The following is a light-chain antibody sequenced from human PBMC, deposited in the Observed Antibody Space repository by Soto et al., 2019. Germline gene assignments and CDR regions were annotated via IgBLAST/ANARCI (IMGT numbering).Light chain of an antibody. Sequence: QSVLTQPPSASGSPGQSVTISCTGTSRDIGGYDFVSWYQQHPGKAPKLLIYDVIKRPSGVPARFSGSKSGNTASLTVSGLQTDDEADYYCSSYGGSNNLLFGGGTQLTVL. CDR3: SSYGGSNNLL. V-gene: IGLV2-8*01. J-gene: IGLJ2*01. CDR2: DVI. CDR1: SRDIGGYDF.